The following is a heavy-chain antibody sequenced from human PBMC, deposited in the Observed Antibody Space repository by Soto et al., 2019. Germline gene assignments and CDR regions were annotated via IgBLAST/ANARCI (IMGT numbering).Heavy chain of an antibody. V-gene: IGHV5-51*01. J-gene: IGHJ6*03. CDR3: ARHRITMVRGSVSSYYYMDV. D-gene: IGHD3-10*01. Sequence: GESLKISCKGSGYSFTSYWIGWVRQMPGKGLEWMGIIYPGDSDTRYSPSFQGQVTISADKSISTAYLQWSSLKASDTAMYYCARHRITMVRGSVSSYYYMDVWGKGTTVTVSS. CDR2: IYPGDSDT. CDR1: GYSFTSYW.